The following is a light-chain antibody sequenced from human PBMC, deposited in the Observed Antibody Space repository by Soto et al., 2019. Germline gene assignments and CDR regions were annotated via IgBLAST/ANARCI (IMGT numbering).Light chain of an antibody. CDR1: QSVSSSD. J-gene: IGKJ5*01. CDR3: QQYGSSRTLVT. CDR2: GAS. V-gene: IGKV3-20*01. Sequence: EIVLTQSPGTLSLSPGERATLSCRASQSVSSSDLAWYQQKPGQAPRLLIYGASSRATGIPDRFSGSGSGTDFTLTISRLEPEDFAVYYCQQYGSSRTLVTFGQGTRLEIK.